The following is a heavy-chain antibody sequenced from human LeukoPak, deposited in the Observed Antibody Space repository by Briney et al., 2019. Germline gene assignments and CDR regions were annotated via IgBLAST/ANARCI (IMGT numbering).Heavy chain of an antibody. CDR1: GFTFSSYA. J-gene: IGHJ4*02. CDR2: ISYDGSNK. V-gene: IGHV3-30-3*01. D-gene: IGHD6-19*01. Sequence: PGGSLRLSCAASGFTFSSYAMHWVRQAPGKGLEWVAVISYDGSNKYYADSVKGRFTISRDNSKNTLYLQMNSLRAEDTAVYYCARADSSGSYYFDYWGQGTLVTVSS. CDR3: ARADSSGSYYFDY.